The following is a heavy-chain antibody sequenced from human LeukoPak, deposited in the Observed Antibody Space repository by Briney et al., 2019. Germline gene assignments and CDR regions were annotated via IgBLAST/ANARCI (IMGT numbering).Heavy chain of an antibody. CDR1: GFTFDDYA. Sequence: GRSLRLSCAASGFTFDDYAMHWVRQAPGKGLEWVSGISWKSGNIVYADSVKGRFTISRDNGKNSLYLQMNSLRAEDTAVYYCARAGGYYDFWSGSDAFDIWGQGTMVTVSS. CDR3: ARAGGYYDFWSGSDAFDI. V-gene: IGHV3-9*01. D-gene: IGHD3-3*01. CDR2: ISWKSGNI. J-gene: IGHJ3*02.